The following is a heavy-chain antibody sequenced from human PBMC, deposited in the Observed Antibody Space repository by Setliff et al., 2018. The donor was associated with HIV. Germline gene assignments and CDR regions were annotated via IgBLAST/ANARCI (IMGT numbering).Heavy chain of an antibody. Sequence: SGPTLVNPGESQGPPSTFSGFSLNTPGVGVGWIRQPPGKALEWLALIYWDDDKRYNSSLRTRLTIAEDTSKNQVVLIMTNMDPLDTATYFCAHKGPDALREDFDYWGQGTPVTVSS. CDR3: AHKGPDALREDFDY. CDR2: IYWDDDK. D-gene: IGHD2-8*01. V-gene: IGHV2-5*02. J-gene: IGHJ4*02. CDR1: GFSLNTPGVG.